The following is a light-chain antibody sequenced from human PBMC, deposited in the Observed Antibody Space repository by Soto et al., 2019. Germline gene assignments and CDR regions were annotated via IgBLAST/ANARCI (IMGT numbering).Light chain of an antibody. CDR1: SSNIGKNY. CDR2: ENN. CDR3: GTWDSSLRAYV. Sequence: QSVLTQPPSVSAAPGQMVTISCSGSSSNIGKNYVSWFQQLPGTAPKLLIYENNKRPSGIPDRFSGSKSGTSATLGISGLQTGDEADHYCGTWDSSLRAYVFGTGTKLTVL. V-gene: IGLV1-51*02. J-gene: IGLJ1*01.